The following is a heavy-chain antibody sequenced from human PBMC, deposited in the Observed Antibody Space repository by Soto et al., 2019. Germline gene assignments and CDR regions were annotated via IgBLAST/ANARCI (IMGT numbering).Heavy chain of an antibody. CDR3: ARDFQQLYGMDV. J-gene: IGHJ6*02. V-gene: IGHV1-46*01. CDR2: INPSGGST. CDR1: GYTFTSYY. D-gene: IGHD6-13*01. Sequence: QVQLVQSGAEVKKPGASVKVSCKASGYTFTSYYMHWVRQAPGQGLEWMGIINPSGGSTSYAQKFQGRVNMTRDTSKSTVYMELSSLRSEDTAVYSCARDFQQLYGMDVWGQGTTVTVSS.